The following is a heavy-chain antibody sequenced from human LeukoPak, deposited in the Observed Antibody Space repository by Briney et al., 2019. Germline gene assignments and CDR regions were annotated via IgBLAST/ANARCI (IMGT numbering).Heavy chain of an antibody. CDR1: GFTFSSYG. V-gene: IGHV3-30*18. CDR2: ISYDGSNK. J-gene: IGHJ3*02. Sequence: GGSLRLSCEASGFTFSSYGLHWVRQAPGRGLEWVAVISYDGSNKYYADSVKGRFTISRDNSKNTLYLQMNSLRAEDTAVYYCAKLRVVVVAEKPDAFDIWGQGTMVTVSS. D-gene: IGHD2-15*01. CDR3: AKLRVVVVAEKPDAFDI.